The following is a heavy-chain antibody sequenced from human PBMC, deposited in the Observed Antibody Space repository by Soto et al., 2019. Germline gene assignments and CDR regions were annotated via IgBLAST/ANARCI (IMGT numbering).Heavy chain of an antibody. J-gene: IGHJ6*02. CDR1: GFSLSTSGVG. CDR3: AHRPSYDFWSGYWGSSYYYGMDV. CDR2: IYWNDDK. D-gene: IGHD3-3*01. V-gene: IGHV2-5*01. Sequence: SGHTLVNPTQTLTLTCTFSGFSLSTSGVGVGWIRQPPGKALEWLALIYWNDDKRYSPSLKSRLTITKDTSKNQVVLTMTNMDPVDTATYYCAHRPSYDFWSGYWGSSYYYGMDVWGQGTTVTVSS.